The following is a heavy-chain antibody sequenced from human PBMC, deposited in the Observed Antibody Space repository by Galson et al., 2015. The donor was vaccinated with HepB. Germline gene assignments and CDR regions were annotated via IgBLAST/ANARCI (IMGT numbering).Heavy chain of an antibody. J-gene: IGHJ3*02. CDR1: GFSLSNARMG. V-gene: IGHV2-26*01. CDR2: IFSNDEK. Sequence: PALVTPTQTLTLTCTVSGFSLSNARMGVSWIRQPPGKALEWLAHIFSNDEKSYSTSLKNRLTISKDTSKSQVVLTMTNMDPVDTATYYCARPGGYSRGWYDGFDIWGQGTMVTVSS. CDR3: ARPGGYSRGWYDGFDI. D-gene: IGHD6-19*01.